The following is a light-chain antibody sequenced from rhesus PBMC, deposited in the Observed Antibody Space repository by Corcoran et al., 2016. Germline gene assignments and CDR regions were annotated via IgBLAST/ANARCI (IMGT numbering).Light chain of an antibody. J-gene: IGKJ3*01. Sequence: DIQMTQSPSSLSASVGDIVTITCRASQSFSSSLAWYQQKPGKAPKLLIYSASSLQSGVPSRFSGSKSVTDFTLTISSLQPEDIASYYCQQYYSDPFTFGPGTKLDIK. V-gene: IGKV1-46*01. CDR3: QQYYSDPFT. CDR2: SAS. CDR1: QSFSSS.